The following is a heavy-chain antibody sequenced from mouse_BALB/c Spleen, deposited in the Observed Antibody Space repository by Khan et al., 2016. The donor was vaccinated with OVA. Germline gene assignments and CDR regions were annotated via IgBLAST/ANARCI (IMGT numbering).Heavy chain of an antibody. J-gene: IGHJ2*01. D-gene: IGHD1-1*01. CDR1: GYSFTGYF. CDR2: INPHIGET. CDR3: TRIYRSDFDY. V-gene: IGHV1-20*02. Sequence: EVQLQQSGPELVRPGASVKISCKASGYSFTGYFMNWVMQSHGKSLEWIGRINPHIGETFYNQRFKDKATLTGDESSSTAHMEIRSLASEDTAVYDCTRIYRSDFDYWGQGTTVTVSS.